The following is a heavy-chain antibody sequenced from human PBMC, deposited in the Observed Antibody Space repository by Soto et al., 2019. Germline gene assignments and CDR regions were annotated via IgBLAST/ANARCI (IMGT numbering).Heavy chain of an antibody. Sequence: QVQLVESGGGVVQPGRSLRLSCAASGFTFSSYGMHWVRQAPGKGLEWVAVISYDGSNKYYADSVKGRFTISRDNSKNTLYLQMNSLRAEDTAVYYCAKTRAQTTVTTRPSRPPFDYWGQGTLVTVSS. CDR2: ISYDGSNK. V-gene: IGHV3-30*18. D-gene: IGHD4-17*01. CDR3: AKTRAQTTVTTRPSRPPFDY. CDR1: GFTFSSYG. J-gene: IGHJ4*02.